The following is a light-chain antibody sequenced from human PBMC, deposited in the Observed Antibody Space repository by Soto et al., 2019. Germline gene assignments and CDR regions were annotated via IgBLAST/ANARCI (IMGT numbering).Light chain of an antibody. CDR3: RQYNTWPPYT. Sequence: EIVMTQSPVTLSVSPGERATLSCRASQSISSNLSWHRQKPGRAARRLIYSASTRAAGVPARFSGSGSGTEFTLTISSLQSEDFAVYYCRQYNTWPPYTFGQGTK. CDR2: SAS. V-gene: IGKV3-15*01. CDR1: QSISSN. J-gene: IGKJ2*01.